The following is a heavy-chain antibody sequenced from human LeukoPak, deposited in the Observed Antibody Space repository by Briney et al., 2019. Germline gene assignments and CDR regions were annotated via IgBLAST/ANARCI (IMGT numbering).Heavy chain of an antibody. CDR3: ARGGGGNSDFLTTYTGASLSFDY. V-gene: IGHV3-23*01. Sequence: GGFLRLSCAASGFTFSSYEMNWVRQAPGKGLEWVASLGISRGYTWYAGSVKGRFTISRDSSKNTLFLQMNGLGAEDTAVYYCARGGGGNSDFLTTYTGASLSFDYWGQGALVTVSS. CDR1: GFTFSSYE. D-gene: IGHD3-9*01. J-gene: IGHJ4*02. CDR2: LGISRGYT.